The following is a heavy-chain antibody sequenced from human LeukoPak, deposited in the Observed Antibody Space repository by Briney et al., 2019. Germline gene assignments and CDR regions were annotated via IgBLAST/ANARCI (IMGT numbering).Heavy chain of an antibody. CDR1: GFTFSSYG. CDR2: ISYDGGNK. J-gene: IGHJ4*02. CDR3: AKEGREGYDSSGYYYGYFDY. Sequence: GGSLRLSCAASGFTFSSYGMHWVRQAPGKGLEWVAVISYDGGNKYYADSVKGRFTISRDNSKNTLYLQMNSLRAEDTAVYYCAKEGREGYDSSGYYYGYFDYWGQGTLVTVSS. D-gene: IGHD3-22*01. V-gene: IGHV3-30*18.